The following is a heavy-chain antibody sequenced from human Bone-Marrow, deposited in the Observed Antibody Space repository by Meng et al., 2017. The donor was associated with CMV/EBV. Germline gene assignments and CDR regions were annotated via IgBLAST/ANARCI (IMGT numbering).Heavy chain of an antibody. V-gene: IGHV3-21*01. CDR3: AKDHSPSTNYDFWSGYYRDNWSDP. D-gene: IGHD3-3*01. J-gene: IGHJ5*02. Sequence: GESLKISCAASGFTFSSFSMNWVRQAPGKGLEWLSSISSSQKYKHYADSVRGRFTISRDNSKNTLYLQMNSLRAEDTAVYYCAKDHSPSTNYDFWSGYYRDNWSDPWGQGTLVTVSS. CDR1: GFTFSSFS. CDR2: ISSSQKYK.